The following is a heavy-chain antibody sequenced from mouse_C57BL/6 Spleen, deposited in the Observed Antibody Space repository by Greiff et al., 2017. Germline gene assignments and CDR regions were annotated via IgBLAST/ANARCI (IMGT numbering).Heavy chain of an antibody. CDR2: ISDGGSYT. V-gene: IGHV5-4*01. D-gene: IGHD1-1*01. Sequence: EVNVVESGGGLVKPGGSLKLSCAASGFTFSSYAMSWVRQTPEKRLEWVATISDGGSYTYYPDNVKGRFTISRDNAKNNLYLQMSHLKSEDTAMYYCARDREYYGSSYLDYWGQGTTLTVSS. CDR3: ARDREYYGSSYLDY. J-gene: IGHJ2*01. CDR1: GFTFSSYA.